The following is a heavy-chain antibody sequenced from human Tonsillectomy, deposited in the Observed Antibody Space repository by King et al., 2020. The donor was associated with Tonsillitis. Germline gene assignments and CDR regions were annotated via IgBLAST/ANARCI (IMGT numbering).Heavy chain of an antibody. D-gene: IGHD6-13*01. CDR3: ATFNLSADGSL. Sequence: QVQLQESGPGLVKPSETLSLTCTVSGGSVSSSSFYWSWIRQPPGKGLEWIGYIYYSGSTNYNPSLKSRVTISVDTSKNQFSLKLSSVTAADTAVYYCATFNLSADGSLWGQGTLVTVSS. CDR1: GGSVSSSSFY. CDR2: IYYSGST. J-gene: IGHJ4*02. V-gene: IGHV4-61*01.